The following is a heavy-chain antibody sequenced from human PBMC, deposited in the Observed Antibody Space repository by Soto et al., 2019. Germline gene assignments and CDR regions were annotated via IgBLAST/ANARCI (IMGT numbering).Heavy chain of an antibody. J-gene: IGHJ5*02. CDR3: ARGALDSYGYNWFDP. Sequence: SETLSLTCAVYGGSFSGYYWSWIRQPPGKGLEWIGEINHSGSTNYNPSLKSRVTISVDTSKNQFSLKLSSVTAADTAVYYCARGALDSYGYNWFDPWGQGTLVTVSS. D-gene: IGHD5-18*01. CDR2: INHSGST. CDR1: GGSFSGYY. V-gene: IGHV4-34*01.